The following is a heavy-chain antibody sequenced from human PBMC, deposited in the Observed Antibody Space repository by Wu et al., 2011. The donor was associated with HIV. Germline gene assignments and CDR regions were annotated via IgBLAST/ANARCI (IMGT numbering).Heavy chain of an antibody. V-gene: IGHV1-69*12. J-gene: IGHJ4*02. CDR1: GGTFSSYA. D-gene: IGHD3-22*01. Sequence: QVQLVQSGAEVKKPESSVKVSCKASGGTFSSYAVIWVRMRQAPGQGLEWMGGIIPMFERTIYAETFQDRVTLSADALSNTAFLELSSLNSDDTAVYYCAGSGFPYYIDNWGQGTPITVSP. CDR3: AGSGFPYYIDN. CDR2: IIPMFERT.